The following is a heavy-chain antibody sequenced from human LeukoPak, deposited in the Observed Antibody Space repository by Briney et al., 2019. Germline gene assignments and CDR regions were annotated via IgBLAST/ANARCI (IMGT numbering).Heavy chain of an antibody. CDR1: GESFGNYY. V-gene: IGHV4-34*01. CDR2: INQSGST. Sequence: PSETLSLTCALYGESFGNYYWAWIRQPPGKRLEWIGDINQSGSTNYIPSLKSRVTISIDTSKNQFSLKPNSVTAADTAMYFCARPHLWGPFDYWGQGIMVTVSS. CDR3: ARPHLWGPFDY. J-gene: IGHJ4*02. D-gene: IGHD3-16*01.